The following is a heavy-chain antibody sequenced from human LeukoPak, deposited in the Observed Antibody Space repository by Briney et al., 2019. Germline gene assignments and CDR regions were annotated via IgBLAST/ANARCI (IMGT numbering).Heavy chain of an antibody. V-gene: IGHV1-18*01. Sequence: ASVTVSSPASGYSFTTYAINWVRQAPGQGLEWMGWFSAYNGNTYYAQKLQGRVTMATDTSTSTVYMELRSLRSDDTAVYYCARGGRYGGNTGLDYWGQGTLVTVSS. CDR1: GYSFTTYA. CDR3: ARGGRYGGNTGLDY. J-gene: IGHJ4*02. CDR2: FSAYNGNT. D-gene: IGHD4-23*01.